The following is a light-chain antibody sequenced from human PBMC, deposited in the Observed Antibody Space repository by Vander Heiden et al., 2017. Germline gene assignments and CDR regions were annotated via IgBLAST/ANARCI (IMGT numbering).Light chain of an antibody. CDR1: SLRSYY. J-gene: IGLJ2*01. CDR2: GKN. V-gene: IGLV3-19*01. CDR3: NSRDSSGNLVV. Sequence: SELTQDPAGAVALGQTVRITCQGDSLRSYYASWYQQKPGQAPVLVIYGKNNRPSGIPDRFSGSSSGNTASLTITGAQAEDEADYYCNSRDSSGNLVVFGGGTKLTVL.